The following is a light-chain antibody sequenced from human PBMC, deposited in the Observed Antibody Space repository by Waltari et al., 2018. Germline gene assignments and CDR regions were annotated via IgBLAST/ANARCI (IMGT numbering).Light chain of an antibody. CDR2: AAS. J-gene: IGKJ1*01. V-gene: IGKV1-8*01. Sequence: AIRITQSPSSLSASTGDRVTITCRASQGISSYLAWYQQKPGKAPKVLIYAASPLQSGVPSRFSGSGAGPDFTLTISCLQSEDFAIYYCQQYYSNPATFGQGTKVEIK. CDR1: QGISSY. CDR3: QQYYSNPAT.